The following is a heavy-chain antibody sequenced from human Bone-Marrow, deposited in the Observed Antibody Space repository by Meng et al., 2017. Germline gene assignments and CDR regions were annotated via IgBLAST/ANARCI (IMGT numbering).Heavy chain of an antibody. D-gene: IGHD3-10*01. CDR1: GFSFSNYE. CDR3: ARDSSGSGDEIDC. J-gene: IGHJ4*02. V-gene: IGHV3-48*03. Sequence: GGSLRLSCAVSGFSFSNYEMSWVRQAPGKGLEWVSYISSSGTTKYYADSVKGRFTISRDNAKNSLFLYMNSLRGDDTAVYYCARDSSGSGDEIDCWGQGTLVTVSS. CDR2: ISSSGTTK.